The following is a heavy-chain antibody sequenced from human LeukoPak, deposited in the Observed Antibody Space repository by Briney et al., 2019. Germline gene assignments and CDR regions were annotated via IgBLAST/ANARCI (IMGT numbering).Heavy chain of an antibody. Sequence: ASVKVSCKASGYTFTSYYMHWVRQAPGQGLEWMGIINPSGGNTGYAQKFQGRVTMTRNTSISTAYMELSSLRSEDTAVYYCARGDGRYVYYYYYMDVWGKGTTVTISS. D-gene: IGHD5-12*01. CDR2: INPSGGNT. CDR1: GYTFTSYY. J-gene: IGHJ6*03. CDR3: ARGDGRYVYYYYYMDV. V-gene: IGHV1-46*01.